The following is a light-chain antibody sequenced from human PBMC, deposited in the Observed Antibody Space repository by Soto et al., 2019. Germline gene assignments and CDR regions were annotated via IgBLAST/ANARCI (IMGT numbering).Light chain of an antibody. Sequence: QSVLTQPASVSGAPGKRVTISCTGSNSNIGAGYDVHWYQQLPGTAPKLLIYGNSNRPSGVPDRFSGSKSVTSASLAITGLQAEDEADYYCQSYDSSLSGSVFGTGTKVTVL. CDR1: NSNIGAGYD. CDR2: GNS. V-gene: IGLV1-40*01. J-gene: IGLJ1*01. CDR3: QSYDSSLSGSV.